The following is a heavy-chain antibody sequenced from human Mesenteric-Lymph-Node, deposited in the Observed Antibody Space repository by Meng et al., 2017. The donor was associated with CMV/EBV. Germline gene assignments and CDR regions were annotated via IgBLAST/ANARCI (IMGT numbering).Heavy chain of an antibody. CDR3: ARDNVNPEGFDP. CDR1: GCTFTDFY. Sequence: QVQLVQSSAEVGKPGASVMVPCKASGCTFTDFYIHWVRQAPGQGLEWMGRINPNSGVSNSAQNFQGRVTMTRDTSISTAYMELGRLTSDDTAVYYCARDNVNPEGFDPWGQGTLVTVSS. J-gene: IGHJ5*02. CDR2: INPNSGVS. D-gene: IGHD2/OR15-2a*01. V-gene: IGHV1-2*06.